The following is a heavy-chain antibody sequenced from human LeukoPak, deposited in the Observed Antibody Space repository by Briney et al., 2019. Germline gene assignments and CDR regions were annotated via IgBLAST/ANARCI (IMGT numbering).Heavy chain of an antibody. D-gene: IGHD6-25*01. J-gene: IGHJ4*02. Sequence: GGSLRLSCAASGFTVSGNYMSWVRQAPGKGLEWVSVIYTAGSTYSADSVKGRFTISRDKSKNTLYLQMNTLRAEDTAVYFCAGGNTWPGLSYWGQGTLLTVSS. V-gene: IGHV3-53*01. CDR2: IYTAGST. CDR3: AGGNTWPGLSY. CDR1: GFTVSGNY.